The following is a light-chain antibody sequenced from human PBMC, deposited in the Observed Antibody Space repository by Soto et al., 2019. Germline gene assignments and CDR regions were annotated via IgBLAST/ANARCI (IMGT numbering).Light chain of an antibody. Sequence: QSALTQPASLSGSPGQSITISCTGTSDVVGNYNLVSWYQQHPGKAPKLIIYEGNKRPSGVSNRFSGSKSANTASLTISGLRAEDEADYYCCSSASRTPPVVFGGGPKITFL. CDR1: SDVVGNYNL. J-gene: IGLJ2*01. CDR2: EGN. CDR3: CSSASRTPPVV. V-gene: IGLV2-23*01.